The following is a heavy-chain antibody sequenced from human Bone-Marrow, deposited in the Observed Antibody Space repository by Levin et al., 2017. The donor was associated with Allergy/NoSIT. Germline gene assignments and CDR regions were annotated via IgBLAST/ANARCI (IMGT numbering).Heavy chain of an antibody. J-gene: IGHJ5*02. CDR3: VRQYFGRGRFDP. D-gene: IGHD3-16*01. CDR1: GGSISSSSYY. CDR2: IYYGGST. V-gene: IGHV4-39*01. Sequence: SQTLSLPCTVSGGSISSSSYYWGWIRQPPGKELEWIGSIYYGGSTYYNPSLKSRVTISADTSKNQFSLKLTSVTAADTAVYYCVRQYFGRGRFDPWGQGTLVTVSS.